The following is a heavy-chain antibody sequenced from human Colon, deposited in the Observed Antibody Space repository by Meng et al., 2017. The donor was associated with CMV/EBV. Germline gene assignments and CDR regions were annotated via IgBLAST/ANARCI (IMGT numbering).Heavy chain of an antibody. V-gene: IGHV4-59*11. J-gene: IGHJ4*02. CDR3: AREDYGVGSFVY. CDR1: GVSIRSHY. Sequence: SETLSLTCTVFGVSIRSHYYNWIRQPPGKEPEWIAYMYYTGKTNSNPSLKSRVSISMDTSKNQLSLKLDSVTAADTAVYFCAREDYGVGSFVYWGQGMLVTVSS. D-gene: IGHD4/OR15-4a*01. CDR2: MYYTGKT.